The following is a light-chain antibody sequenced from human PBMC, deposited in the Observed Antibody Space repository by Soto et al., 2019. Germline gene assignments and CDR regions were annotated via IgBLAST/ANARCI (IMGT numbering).Light chain of an antibody. J-gene: IGKJ2*01. Sequence: DIPLPQSPSFLSASVGDRVTITCRASHGISSYLAWYQKKPGKAPKLLIYAAFTLQSGVPSRFSGSGSGTEFTLTISCLQPEDFATYYCQQLKSYPPYTFGQGNKLEIK. CDR2: AAF. CDR1: HGISSY. CDR3: QQLKSYPPYT. V-gene: IGKV1-9*01.